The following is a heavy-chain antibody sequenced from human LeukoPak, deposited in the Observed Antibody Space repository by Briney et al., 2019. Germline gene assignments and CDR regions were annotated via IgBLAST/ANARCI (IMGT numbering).Heavy chain of an antibody. CDR3: TREGVGTTFSAWFEP. Sequence: PSETLSLTCAVYGGSFSGYYWSWIRQPLGKGLEWIGEINHSENTDYNPSLKSRVTISVDTSKNQLSLKLSSVTAADTAVYYCTREGVGTTFSAWFEPWGQGTLVTVSS. CDR1: GGSFSGYY. CDR2: INHSENT. V-gene: IGHV4-34*01. J-gene: IGHJ5*02. D-gene: IGHD1-26*01.